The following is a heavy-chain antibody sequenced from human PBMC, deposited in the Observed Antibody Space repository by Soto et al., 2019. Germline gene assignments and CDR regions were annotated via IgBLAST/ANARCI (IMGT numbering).Heavy chain of an antibody. D-gene: IGHD1-26*01. V-gene: IGHV3-23*01. J-gene: IGHJ5*02. CDR3: VRTIVGATKGGWFDP. CDR2: FSGRDATT. Sequence: GGSLRLSCAASGFTFRSYTMSWVRQAPGKGLEWVSSFSGRDATTYYADSVKGRFTISRDNSKNTLYLQMNSLRAEDTALYFCVRTIVGATKGGWFDPWAREPWSPSPQ. CDR1: GFTFRSYT.